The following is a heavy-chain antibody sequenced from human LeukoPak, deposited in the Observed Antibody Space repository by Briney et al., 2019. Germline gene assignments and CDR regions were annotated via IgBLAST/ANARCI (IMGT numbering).Heavy chain of an antibody. Sequence: SETLSLTCTVSGGSISSSSYYWGWIRQPPGKGLEWIGSIYYSGSTYYNPSLKSRVTISVDTSKNQFSLKLSSVTAADTAVYYCASTRGYSYGFGDAFDIWGQGTMVTVSS. CDR2: IYYSGST. CDR1: GGSISSSSYY. D-gene: IGHD5-18*01. J-gene: IGHJ3*02. CDR3: ASTRGYSYGFGDAFDI. V-gene: IGHV4-39*01.